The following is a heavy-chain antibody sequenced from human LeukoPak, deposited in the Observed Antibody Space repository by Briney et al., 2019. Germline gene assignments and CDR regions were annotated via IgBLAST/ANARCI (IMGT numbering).Heavy chain of an antibody. D-gene: IGHD4-17*01. CDR1: GGSFSGYY. J-gene: IGHJ6*03. Sequence: SETLSLTCAVYGGSFSGYYWGWIRQTPGKGLEWIGEINHGGSTNYNPSLKSRVTMSVDTSKNQFSLNLASVTAADTAVYYCATASDNDDYSLDYFYYMDVWGEGTTVTVSS. CDR3: ATASDNDDYSLDYFYYMDV. V-gene: IGHV4-34*01. CDR2: INHGGST.